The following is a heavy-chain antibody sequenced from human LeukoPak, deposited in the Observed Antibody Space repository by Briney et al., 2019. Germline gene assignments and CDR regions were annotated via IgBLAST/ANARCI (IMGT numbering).Heavy chain of an antibody. CDR3: ARITQSATYYYYYMDV. D-gene: IGHD6-25*01. J-gene: IGHJ6*03. Sequence: ASVKVSCKASGYTFTGYYMHWVRQAPGQGLEWMGWINPNSGGTNYAQKFQGRVTMTRDTSISTAYMELSRLRSDDTAVYYCARITQSATYYYYYMDVWGKGTTVTVSS. V-gene: IGHV1-2*02. CDR1: GYTFTGYY. CDR2: INPNSGGT.